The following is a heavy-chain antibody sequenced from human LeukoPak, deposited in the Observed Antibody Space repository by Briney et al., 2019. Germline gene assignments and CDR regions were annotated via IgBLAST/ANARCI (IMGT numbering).Heavy chain of an antibody. V-gene: IGHV4-34*01. CDR3: ARHPAALRGGITMVRGVTFDY. Sequence: SETLSLTCAVYGGSFSGYYWSWIRQPPGKGLEWIGEINHSGSTNYNPSLKSRVTISVDTSKNQFSLKLSSVTAADTAVYYCARHPAALRGGITMVRGVTFDYWGQGTLVTVSS. D-gene: IGHD3-10*01. CDR1: GGSFSGYY. CDR2: INHSGST. J-gene: IGHJ4*02.